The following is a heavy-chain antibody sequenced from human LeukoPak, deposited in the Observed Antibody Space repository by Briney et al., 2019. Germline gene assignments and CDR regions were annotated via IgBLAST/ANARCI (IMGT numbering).Heavy chain of an antibody. Sequence: SETLSLTCAVYGGSFSGYYWSWIRQPPGKGLEWIGEINHSGSTNYNPSLKSRVTISVDTSKNQFSLKLSSVTAADTAVYYCARGFRREYSSSWPYYYYYYYMDVWGKGTTVTVSS. CDR1: GGSFSGYY. D-gene: IGHD6-13*01. CDR2: INHSGST. V-gene: IGHV4-34*01. J-gene: IGHJ6*03. CDR3: ARGFRREYSSSWPYYYYYYYMDV.